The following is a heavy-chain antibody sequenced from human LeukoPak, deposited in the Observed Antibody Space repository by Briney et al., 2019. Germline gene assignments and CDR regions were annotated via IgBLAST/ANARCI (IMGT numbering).Heavy chain of an antibody. D-gene: IGHD2-2*02. CDR1: GYTFSRYG. CDR3: ARATYCSSTSCYIRNDAFDI. V-gene: IGHV1-18*01. Sequence: ASVKVSCKASGYTFSRYGISWVRQAPGQGLEWTGWISGYNGNTKSAQMVQGRVTMTTDTSTSTAYMELRSLRSDDTAVYYCARATYCSSTSCYIRNDAFDIWGQGTMVTVSS. J-gene: IGHJ3*02. CDR2: ISGYNGNT.